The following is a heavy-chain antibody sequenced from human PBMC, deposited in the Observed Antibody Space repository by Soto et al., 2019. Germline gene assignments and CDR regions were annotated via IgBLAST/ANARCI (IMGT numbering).Heavy chain of an antibody. J-gene: IGHJ6*03. Sequence: PSETLSLTCTVSGGSISSYYWSWIRQPPGKGLEWIGYIYYSGSTNYNPSLKSRVTISVDTSKNQFSLKLSSVTAADTAVYYCASLTGARGYECWSGSNYYYYVDGWGKGTTVNVSS. V-gene: IGHV4-59*08. CDR3: ASLTGARGYECWSGSNYYYYVDG. CDR2: IYYSGST. D-gene: IGHD3-3*01. CDR1: GGSISSYY.